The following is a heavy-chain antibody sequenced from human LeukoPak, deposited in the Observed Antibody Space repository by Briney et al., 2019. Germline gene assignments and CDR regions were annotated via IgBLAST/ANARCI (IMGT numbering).Heavy chain of an antibody. CDR2: IIPIFGTA. CDR3: ARGGNPYWYFDL. V-gene: IGHV1-69*13. CDR1: GGTFSSYA. J-gene: IGHJ2*01. Sequence: ASVKVSCKASGGTFSSYAVSWVRQAPGQGLEWMGGIIPIFGTANYAQKFQGRVTITADESTRTAYMELSSLRSEDTAVYYCARGGNPYWYFDLWGRGTLVTVSS. D-gene: IGHD4-23*01.